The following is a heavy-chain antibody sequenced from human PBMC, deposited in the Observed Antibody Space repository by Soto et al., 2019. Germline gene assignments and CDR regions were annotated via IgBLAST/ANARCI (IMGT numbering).Heavy chain of an antibody. CDR3: ARALYGSGSYYNGPFDP. J-gene: IGHJ5*02. CDR1: GGSFSGYY. CDR2: INHSGST. D-gene: IGHD3-10*01. V-gene: IGHV4-34*01. Sequence: SETLSLTCAVYGGSFSGYYWSWIRQPPGKGLEWIGEINHSGSTNYNPSLKSRVTISVDTSKNQFSLKLSSVTAADTAVYYCARALYGSGSYYNGPFDPWGQGTLVTVSS.